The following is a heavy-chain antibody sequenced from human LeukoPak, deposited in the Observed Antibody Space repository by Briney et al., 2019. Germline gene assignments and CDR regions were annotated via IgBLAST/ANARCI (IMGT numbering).Heavy chain of an antibody. CDR1: GGSISSSSYY. CDR2: IYYSGST. CDR3: ARHSIGATTDFDY. J-gene: IGHJ4*02. D-gene: IGHD1-26*01. V-gene: IGHV4-39*01. Sequence: SETLSLTCTVPGGSISSSSYYWGWIRQPPGKGLEWIGSIYYSGSTYYNPSLKSRVTISVDTSKNQFSLKLSSVTAADTAVYYCARHSIGATTDFDYWGQGTLVTVSS.